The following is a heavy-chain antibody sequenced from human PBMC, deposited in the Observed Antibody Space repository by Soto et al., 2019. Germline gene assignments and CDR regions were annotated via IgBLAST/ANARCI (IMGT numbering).Heavy chain of an antibody. J-gene: IGHJ4*02. CDR2: ISPSSTYI. V-gene: IGHV3-21*04. CDR1: GLNFEKCS. D-gene: IGHD2-15*01. CDR3: ATDTGDIEVVPATT. Sequence: GGSLRLSCAASGLNFEKCSMNWVRQPPGKGPEWLASISPSSTYIHYADSVKGRFTISRDNARNSLSLQMMNLRADDTAIYYCATDTGDIEVVPATTWGQGTLVTVSS.